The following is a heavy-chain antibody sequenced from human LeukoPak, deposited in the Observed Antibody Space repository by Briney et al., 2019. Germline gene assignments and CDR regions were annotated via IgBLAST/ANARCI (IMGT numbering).Heavy chain of an antibody. CDR2: VYYTGNA. Sequence: SDTVSLTSAVSGDSIRNHIYYWDWIRQTPGKGLEWIVPVYYTGNAYYNPSLKSRVTISVDTSDNRFSLDLSSVNAADTAIYYCARLRALSGHRGAFDICGQGTLVTVSS. J-gene: IGHJ3*02. D-gene: IGHD5/OR15-5a*01. CDR1: GDSIRNHIYY. V-gene: IGHV4-39*01. CDR3: ARLRALSGHRGAFDI.